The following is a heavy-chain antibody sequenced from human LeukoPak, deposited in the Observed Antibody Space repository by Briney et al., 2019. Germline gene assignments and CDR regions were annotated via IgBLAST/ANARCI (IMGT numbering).Heavy chain of an antibody. J-gene: IGHJ4*02. CDR2: MYYSGRP. CDR1: GDSTSDYY. Sequence: SETLSLTCIVAGDSTSDYYWTWIRQPPGKGLEWIGFMYYSGRPNYNSSLQSRVTISLDPSKNQFSLKVSSVTAADTAVYYCARAPLSNLYDESGYYHPFDYWGQGTLVTVSS. D-gene: IGHD3-22*01. CDR3: ARAPLSNLYDESGYYHPFDY. V-gene: IGHV4-59*01.